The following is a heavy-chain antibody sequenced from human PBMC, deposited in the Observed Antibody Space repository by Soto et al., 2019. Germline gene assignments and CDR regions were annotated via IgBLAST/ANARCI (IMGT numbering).Heavy chain of an antibody. CDR3: IHYGSGSYSTDY. V-gene: IGHV3-73*01. Sequence: GESLKISCAGTGFTFSDADIHWVRQASGKGLEWVGRIRSKANRYATVYSASAKGRFTISRDDSRDSAYLQMNSLKTEDTAVYYCIHYGSGSYSTDYWGPGTLVTVS. CDR1: GFTFSDAD. D-gene: IGHD3-10*01. CDR2: IRSKANRYAT. J-gene: IGHJ4*02.